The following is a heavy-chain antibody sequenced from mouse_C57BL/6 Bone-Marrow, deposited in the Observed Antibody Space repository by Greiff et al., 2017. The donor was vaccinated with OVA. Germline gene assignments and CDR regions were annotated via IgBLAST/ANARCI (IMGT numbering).Heavy chain of an antibody. D-gene: IGHD2-1*01. CDR3: TSYGNFDY. Sequence: VQLQQSGAELVRPGASVKLSCTASGFNINDDYMHWVKQRPEQGLEWIGWIDPENGDTEYASKFQGKATITADKSSNTAYLQLSSLTSEDSAVSYCTSYGNFDYWGQGTTLTVSA. J-gene: IGHJ2*01. V-gene: IGHV14-4*01. CDR2: IDPENGDT. CDR1: GFNINDDY.